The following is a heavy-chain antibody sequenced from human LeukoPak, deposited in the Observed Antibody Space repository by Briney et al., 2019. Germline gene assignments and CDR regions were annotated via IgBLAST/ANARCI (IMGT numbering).Heavy chain of an antibody. Sequence: QPGGSLRLSCVVSGFDFSYSTMTWVRQAPGKGPEWVAKMKEDGGEEHYVDSVKGRFTISRDNAKNSLYLQMNSLRVEDTAVYYCARARGWQPNYYYYYMDVWGTGITVTVSS. V-gene: IGHV3-7*01. J-gene: IGHJ6*03. CDR1: GFDFSYST. CDR3: ARARGWQPNYYYYYMDV. CDR2: MKEDGGEE. D-gene: IGHD2-15*01.